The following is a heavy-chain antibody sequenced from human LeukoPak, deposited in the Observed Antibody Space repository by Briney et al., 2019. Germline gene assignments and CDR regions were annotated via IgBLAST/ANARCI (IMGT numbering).Heavy chain of an antibody. V-gene: IGHV4-4*09. CDR2: IYTSGST. CDR1: GGSISSYY. D-gene: IGHD5-24*01. J-gene: IGHJ6*03. Sequence: NPSETLSLTCTVSGGSISSYYWSWIRQPPGKGLEWIGYIYTSGSTNYNPSLKSRVTISVDASKNQFSLKLSSVTAADTAVYYCARLITGLGVPYYYYMDVWGKGTTVTVSS. CDR3: ARLITGLGVPYYYYMDV.